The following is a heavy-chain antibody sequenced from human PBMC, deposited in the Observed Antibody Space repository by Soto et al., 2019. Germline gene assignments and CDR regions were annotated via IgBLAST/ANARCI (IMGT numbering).Heavy chain of an antibody. CDR1: GGTFSSYT. V-gene: IGHV1-69*02. D-gene: IGHD2-15*01. Sequence: QVQLVQSGAEVKKPGSSVKVSCKASGGTFSSYTISWVRQAPGQGLEWMGRIIPILAIANYAQRFQGRVTITADKSTSTAYMELSSLRSEDTAVYYCARGLGRDRDVFEPWGQGTLVTVSS. J-gene: IGHJ5*02. CDR3: ARGLGRDRDVFEP. CDR2: IIPILAIA.